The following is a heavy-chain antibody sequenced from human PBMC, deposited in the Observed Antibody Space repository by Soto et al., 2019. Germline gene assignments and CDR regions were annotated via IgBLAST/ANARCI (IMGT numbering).Heavy chain of an antibody. J-gene: IGHJ4*02. CDR1: GDSISSYY. Sequence: QVQRQESGPGLVKPSETLSLTSAVSGDSISSYYCMWIRQPPGKGLESIGYLYYGRSANYNPSLKSRVTLSVDTSTNQCSMTLSSMTAADTAVYYCALRSMAVVPEYWCQGTLVTVSS. V-gene: IGHV4-59*01. CDR3: ALRSMAVVPEY. D-gene: IGHD3-22*01. CDR2: LYYGRSA.